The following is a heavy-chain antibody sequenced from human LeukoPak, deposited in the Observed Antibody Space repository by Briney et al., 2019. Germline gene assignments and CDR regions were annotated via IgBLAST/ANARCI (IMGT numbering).Heavy chain of an antibody. V-gene: IGHV3-48*03. CDR3: ARVRYFDWLGPFDY. CDR1: GFTFSNYE. D-gene: IGHD3-9*01. J-gene: IGHJ4*02. Sequence: GGSLRLSCAASGFTFSNYEMNWVRQAPGKGLEWVSYISDSGTTIYYGDSVKGRFTISRDNAKKSLYLQMNSLRAEDTAVYYCARVRYFDWLGPFDYWGQGTLVSVFS. CDR2: ISDSGTTI.